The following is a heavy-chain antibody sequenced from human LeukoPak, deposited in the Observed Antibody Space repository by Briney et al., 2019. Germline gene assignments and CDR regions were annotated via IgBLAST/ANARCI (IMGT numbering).Heavy chain of an antibody. V-gene: IGHV4-39*01. D-gene: IGHD3-10*01. J-gene: IGHJ4*02. CDR1: GGSISSSSYY. CDR2: IYYSGST. CDR3: ARQRYYYGSGSAY. Sequence: SETLSLTCTVSGGSISSSSYYWGWIRQPPGKGLEWIGSIYYSGSTYYNPSLKSRVTISVDTSKNQFSLKLSSVTAADTAVYYCARQRYYYGSGSAYWGQGTLVTVS.